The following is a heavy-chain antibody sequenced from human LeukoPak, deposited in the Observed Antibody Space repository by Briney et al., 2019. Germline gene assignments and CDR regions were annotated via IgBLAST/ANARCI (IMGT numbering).Heavy chain of an antibody. V-gene: IGHV4-38-2*02. CDR2: IYHSGTT. CDR1: GYSISSGYY. Sequence: SETLSLTCTVSGYSISSGYYWGWIRQPPGKGLEWIGSIYHSGTTYYNPSLKSRVTISVDTSKNQCSLKLSSVTAADTAVYYCASVTSLTRGAHNWFDPWGQGTLVTVSS. CDR3: ASVTSLTRGAHNWFDP. D-gene: IGHD1-26*01. J-gene: IGHJ5*02.